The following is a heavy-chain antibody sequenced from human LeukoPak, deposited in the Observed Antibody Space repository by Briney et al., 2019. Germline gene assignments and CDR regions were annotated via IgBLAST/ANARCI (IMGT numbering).Heavy chain of an antibody. CDR1: GFTFSSYS. J-gene: IGHJ6*03. D-gene: IGHD3-10*01. V-gene: IGHV3-21*01. CDR2: ISSSSSYI. Sequence: PGGSLRLSCAASGFTFSSYSMNWVRQAPGKGLEWVSSISSSSSYIYYADSVKGRFTISRDKANNSLYLQMNRLRAEDTAVYYCARAAMVRGVITYSYYYYYMDVWGKGTTVTISS. CDR3: ARAAMVRGVITYSYYYYYMDV.